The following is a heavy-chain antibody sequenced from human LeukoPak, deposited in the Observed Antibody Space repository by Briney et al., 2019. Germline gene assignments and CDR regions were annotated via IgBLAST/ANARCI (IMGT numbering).Heavy chain of an antibody. V-gene: IGHV3-23*01. D-gene: IGHD6-13*01. CDR1: GFIFSSYA. CDR3: ARRIAGSDTGGYFQE. CDR2: ISGSGGDT. Sequence: GGSLRLSCAASGFIFSSYAMSWVRQAPGKGLEWVSVISGSGGDTDYADSVKGRFTLSRDNSKNTLYLQMNSLRAEDTAVYYCARRIAGSDTGGYFQEWGQGTLATVSS. J-gene: IGHJ1*01.